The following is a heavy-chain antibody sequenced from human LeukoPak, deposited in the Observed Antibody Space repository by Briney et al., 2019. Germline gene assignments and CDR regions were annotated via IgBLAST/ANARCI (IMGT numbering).Heavy chain of an antibody. CDR1: GYTFTSYD. CDR2: MNPNSGNT. D-gene: IGHD2-2*02. Sequence: ASVKVSCKASGYTFTSYDINWVRQATGQGLEWMGWMNPNSGNTGYAQKFQGRVTMTRNTSISTAYMELSSLRSEDTAVYYCARPVVPAAIHYYYGMDVWGQGTTVTVSS. J-gene: IGHJ6*02. CDR3: ARPVVPAAIHYYYGMDV. V-gene: IGHV1-8*01.